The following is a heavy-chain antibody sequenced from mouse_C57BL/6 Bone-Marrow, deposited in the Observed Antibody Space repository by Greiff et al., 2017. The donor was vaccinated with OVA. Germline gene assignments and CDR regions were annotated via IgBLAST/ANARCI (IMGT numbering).Heavy chain of an antibody. D-gene: IGHD1-1*01. Sequence: VMLVESGPGLVAPSQSLSITCTVSGFSLTSYAISWVRQPPGKGLEWLGVIWTGGGTNYNSALKSRLSISKDNSKSQVFLKMNSLQTDDTARYYCARNPRGYYYGSSWYFDVWGTGTTVTVSS. CDR2: IWTGGGT. CDR3: ARNPRGYYYGSSWYFDV. CDR1: GFSLTSYA. J-gene: IGHJ1*03. V-gene: IGHV2-9-1*01.